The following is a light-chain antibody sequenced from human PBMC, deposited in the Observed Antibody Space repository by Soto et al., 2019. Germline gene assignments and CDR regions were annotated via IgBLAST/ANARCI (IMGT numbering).Light chain of an antibody. J-gene: IGLJ1*01. V-gene: IGLV1-40*01. CDR1: SSNNGANFD. CDR3: QSYDSSLRAYV. CDR2: GNT. Sequence: QSVLTQPPSVSGAPGQTVTISCTGSSSNNGANFDVAWFQHLPGSAPKVLIYGNTNRPSGVPARFSGSKSGTSASLAITGLQADDEADYYCQSYDSSLRAYVFGSGTKLTVL.